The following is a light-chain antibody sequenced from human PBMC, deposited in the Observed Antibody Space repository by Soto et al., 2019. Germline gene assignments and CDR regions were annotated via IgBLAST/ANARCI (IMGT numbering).Light chain of an antibody. Sequence: EIVMTQSPATLSVSPGERATLSCRASQSVSRNIAWYQQKPGQAPRLLIYGASTRAIGIPARFSGSGSGTEFPLTISSLQSEDFAVYYCQQYNTWPTCAFGQGTKVEI. CDR3: QQYNTWPTCA. CDR1: QSVSRN. CDR2: GAS. V-gene: IGKV3-15*01. J-gene: IGKJ1*01.